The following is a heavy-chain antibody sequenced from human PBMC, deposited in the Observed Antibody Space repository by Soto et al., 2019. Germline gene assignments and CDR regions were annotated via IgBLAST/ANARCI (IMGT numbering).Heavy chain of an antibody. CDR2: INHSGST. V-gene: IGHV4-34*01. Sequence: PSETLSLTCAVYGGSFSGYYWSWIREPPEKGLEWIGEINHSGSTNYNPSLKSRVTISVDTSKNQFSLKLSSVTAADTAVYYCAAKRALRDILTGDLDYWGQGTLVTVSS. CDR1: GGSFSGYY. D-gene: IGHD3-9*01. CDR3: AAKRALRDILTGDLDY. J-gene: IGHJ4*02.